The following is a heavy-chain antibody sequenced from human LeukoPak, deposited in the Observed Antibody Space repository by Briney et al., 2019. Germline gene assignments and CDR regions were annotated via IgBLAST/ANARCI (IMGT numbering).Heavy chain of an antibody. J-gene: IGHJ4*02. CDR3: ARSSGWYNY. V-gene: IGHV3-48*04. Sequence: GGSLRLSCAAPGFTFSSYSMNWVRQAPGKGLEWVSYISSSGSTIYYADSVKGRFTISRDNAKNSLYLQMNSLRAEDTAVYYCARSSGWYNYWGQGTLVTVSS. CDR2: ISSSGSTI. CDR1: GFTFSSYS. D-gene: IGHD6-19*01.